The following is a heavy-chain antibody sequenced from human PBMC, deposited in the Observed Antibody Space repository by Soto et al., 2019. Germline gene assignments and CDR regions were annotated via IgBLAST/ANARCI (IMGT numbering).Heavy chain of an antibody. CDR1: GGSFSGYY. CDR2: INHSGST. J-gene: IGHJ4*02. V-gene: IGHV4-34*01. D-gene: IGHD7-27*01. Sequence: QVQLQQWGAGLLKPSETLSLTCAVYGGSFSGYYWNWIRQPPGKGLEWIGEINHSGSTNYNPSLKGRVTISVDTSKNQFSLKLSSVTAADTAVYYCARGWGRIFDYWVQGTLVTVSS. CDR3: ARGWGRIFDY.